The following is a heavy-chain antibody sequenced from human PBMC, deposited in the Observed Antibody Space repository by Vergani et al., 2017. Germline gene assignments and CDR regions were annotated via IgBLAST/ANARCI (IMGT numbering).Heavy chain of an antibody. V-gene: IGHV3-30*03. CDR3: AREVFGEYSDWFDP. J-gene: IGHJ5*02. CDR2: ISYDGSNK. CDR1: GFTFSSYG. Sequence: QVQLVESGGGVVQPGRSLRLSCAASGFTFSSYGMHWVRQAPGKGLEWVAVISYDGSNKYYADSVKGRFTISRDNSKNTLYLQMNSLRAEDTAVYYCAREVFGEYSDWFDPWGQGTLVTVSS. D-gene: IGHD3-10*02.